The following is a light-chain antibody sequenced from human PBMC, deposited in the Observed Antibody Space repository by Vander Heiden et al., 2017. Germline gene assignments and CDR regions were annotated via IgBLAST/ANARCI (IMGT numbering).Light chain of an antibody. CDR3: HQHSNWPPLT. V-gene: IGKV3-11*01. J-gene: IGKJ4*01. CDR1: QSVSSY. CDR2: DAS. Sequence: EIVLTQSPATLSLSPGESATLSWRASQSVSSYLAWYQQKPGQSPRLLIYDASTRATGVPARFSGSGSGTDFTLTISSLEPEDFAVYYCHQHSNWPPLTFGGGTKVEIK.